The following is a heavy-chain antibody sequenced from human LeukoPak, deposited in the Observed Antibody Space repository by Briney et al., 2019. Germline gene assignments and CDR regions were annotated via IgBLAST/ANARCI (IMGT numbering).Heavy chain of an antibody. J-gene: IGHJ4*02. CDR3: ARTPFVGATVFDY. CDR1: GYTFTSYY. CDR2: INPTGGST. Sequence: ASVKVSCKASGYTFTSYYMHWVRQAPGQGLEWMGIINPTGGSTTYAQKFQGRITMTRDMSTSTVYMDLSSLRSQDTAVYYCARTPFVGATVFDYWGQGTLVTVSS. V-gene: IGHV1-46*01. D-gene: IGHD1-26*01.